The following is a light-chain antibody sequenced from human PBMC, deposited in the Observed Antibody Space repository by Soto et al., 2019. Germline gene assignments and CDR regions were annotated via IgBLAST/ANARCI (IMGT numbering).Light chain of an antibody. CDR2: DVS. V-gene: IGLV2-14*01. CDR3: SSYTSSSTRV. Sequence: QSALTQPASVSGSPGQSITISCTGTSSDVGDYNYVSWYQQHPGKAPKLMIFDVSTRPSGVSNRFSGSKSGNTASLTISGLQAEDEADYYCSSYTSSSTRVFGTGTKLTVL. CDR1: SSDVGDYNY. J-gene: IGLJ1*01.